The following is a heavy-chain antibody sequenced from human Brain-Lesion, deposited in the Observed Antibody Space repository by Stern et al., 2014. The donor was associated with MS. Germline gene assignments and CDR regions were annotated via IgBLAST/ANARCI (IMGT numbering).Heavy chain of an antibody. J-gene: IGHJ4*02. Sequence: VHLVESGGGVVQPGRSLRLSCAASGFTFRNYGMHWVRQAPGKGLAWVAVISYDGSNKYYADSVKGRFTISRDNSKNTLYLQMHSLRTEDTAVYYCAKGRFPYYYDTSGYYAPLDYWGQGTLVTVSS. V-gene: IGHV3-30*18. D-gene: IGHD3-22*01. CDR3: AKGRFPYYYDTSGYYAPLDY. CDR2: ISYDGSNK. CDR1: GFTFRNYG.